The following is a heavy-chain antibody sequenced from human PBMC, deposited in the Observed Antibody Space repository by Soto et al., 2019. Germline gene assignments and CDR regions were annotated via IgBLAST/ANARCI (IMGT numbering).Heavy chain of an antibody. V-gene: IGHV4-59*12. D-gene: IGHD1-26*01. J-gene: IGHJ4*02. Sequence: SETLSLTCTVSGDSINSYYWTWVRQPPGKGLEWIGTIYHSGRTNYNPSLKSRVTISVDKSKNHFSLKLSSVTAADTAVYYCARSEATGLDYWGQGTLVTVSS. CDR3: ARSEATGLDY. CDR1: GDSINSYY. CDR2: IYHSGRT.